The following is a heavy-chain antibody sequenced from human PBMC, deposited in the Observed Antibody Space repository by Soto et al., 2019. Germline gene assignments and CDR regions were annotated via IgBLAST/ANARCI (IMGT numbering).Heavy chain of an antibody. CDR3: ARDRAFCGGDCYPGYFDY. Sequence: ALRLSCAASGFTFSDYYMSWIRQAPGKGLEWVSYISGTSSYTNYADSVKGRFTISRDNAKKSLYLDMSSLRAEDTAVYYCARDRAFCGGDCYPGYFDYWGQGILVTASS. V-gene: IGHV3-11*06. CDR1: GFTFSDYY. J-gene: IGHJ4*02. D-gene: IGHD2-21*02. CDR2: ISGTSSYT.